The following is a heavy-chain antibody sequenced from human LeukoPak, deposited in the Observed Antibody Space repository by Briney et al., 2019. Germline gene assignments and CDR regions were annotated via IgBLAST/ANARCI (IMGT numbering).Heavy chain of an antibody. CDR2: ISSSSSFR. CDR3: ARESSGYFS. V-gene: IGHV3-21*04. D-gene: IGHD3-22*01. CDR1: GFSFSSYS. Sequence: PGGSLRLSCAASGFSFSSYSMNWVRQAPGEGLEWVSWISSSSSFRNYADSVKGRFTITRDNAKNTLYMQMNSLRAGDTAVYYCARESSGYFSWGQGTLVTVSS. J-gene: IGHJ5*02.